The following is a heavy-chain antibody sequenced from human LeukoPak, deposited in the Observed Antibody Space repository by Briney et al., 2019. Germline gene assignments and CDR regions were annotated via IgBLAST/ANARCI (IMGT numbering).Heavy chain of an antibody. Sequence: GGSLRLSCAASGFTFSSYAMHWVRQAPGKGLEWVAVISYDGSNKYYADSVQGRFTISRDNSKSALCLQMNSLRAEDTAVYYCAREYYYDSSGKDYWGQGTLVTVSS. CDR1: GFTFSSYA. D-gene: IGHD3-22*01. CDR2: ISYDGSNK. CDR3: AREYYYDSSGKDY. J-gene: IGHJ4*02. V-gene: IGHV3-30-3*01.